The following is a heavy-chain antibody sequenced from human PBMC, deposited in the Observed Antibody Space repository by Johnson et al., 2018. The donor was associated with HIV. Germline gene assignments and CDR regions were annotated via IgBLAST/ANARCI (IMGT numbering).Heavy chain of an antibody. CDR1: GFTFSNFA. Sequence: QVQLVESGGGVVQPGRSLRLSCAASGFTFSNFAMHWVRQAPGKGLEWVATTSFDERGKHYTDSVKGRFPIPRDNSKNALYLQLNSLRPEDTAVYYCAKDGDDGDEADGTKGAFDIWGQGTMVTVSS. V-gene: IGHV3-30*04. D-gene: IGHD2-2*01. CDR2: TSFDERGK. CDR3: AKDGDDGDEADGTKGAFDI. J-gene: IGHJ3*02.